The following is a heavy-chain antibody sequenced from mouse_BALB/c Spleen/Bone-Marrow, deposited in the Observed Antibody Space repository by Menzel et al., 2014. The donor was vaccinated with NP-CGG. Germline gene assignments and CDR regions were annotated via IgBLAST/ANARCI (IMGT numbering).Heavy chain of an antibody. D-gene: IGHD4-1*01. CDR3: ARSGTDYAMDY. CDR2: IWSDGST. CDR1: GFSLTSYG. Sequence: VKLVESGPDLVAPSQSLSLTCTVSGFSLTSYGLHWVRQPPGKGLEWLGVIWSDGSTTYNSALKSRLSISKDNSKGQVSLKMNSLQTDDTAMYYCARSGTDYAMDYWGQGTSVTVSS. V-gene: IGHV2-6-2*01. J-gene: IGHJ4*01.